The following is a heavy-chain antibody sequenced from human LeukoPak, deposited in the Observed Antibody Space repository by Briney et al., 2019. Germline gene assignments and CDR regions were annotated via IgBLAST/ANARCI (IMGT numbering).Heavy chain of an antibody. CDR3: AKYSYCGGDCYWGYYYYYMDV. CDR2: INNSGGKT. Sequence: GGSLRLSCAATGFTFSNYAMSWVRQAPGKGLEWVSGINNSGGKTYYADSVRGRFTLSRDNSKNTVYLEMNSLGAEDTAVYYCAKYSYCGGDCYWGYYYYYMDVWGKGTTVTISS. D-gene: IGHD2-21*02. CDR1: GFTFSNYA. V-gene: IGHV3-23*01. J-gene: IGHJ6*03.